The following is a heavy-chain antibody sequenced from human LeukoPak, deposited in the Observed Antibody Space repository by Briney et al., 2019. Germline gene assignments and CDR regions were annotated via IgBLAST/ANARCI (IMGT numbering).Heavy chain of an antibody. CDR3: ARSLSGFGDPPAY. D-gene: IGHD3-10*01. J-gene: IGHJ4*02. Sequence: GGSLRLSCAASGFTVSSNYMSWVRQAPGKGLEWVSVIYSGGSTYYADSVKGRFTISRDNSKNTLYLQMNSLRAEDTAVYYCARSLSGFGDPPAYWGQGTLVTVSS. V-gene: IGHV3-53*01. CDR2: IYSGGST. CDR1: GFTVSSNY.